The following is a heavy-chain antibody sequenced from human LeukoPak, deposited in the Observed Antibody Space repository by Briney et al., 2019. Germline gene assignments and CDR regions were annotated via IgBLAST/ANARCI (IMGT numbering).Heavy chain of an antibody. CDR2: ISYDGSNK. V-gene: IGHV3-30-3*01. Sequence: GGSLRLSCAASGFTFRSYAMHWVRQAPGKGLEWVAVISYDGSNKYYADSVKGRFTISRDNSKNTLYLQMNSLRAEDTAVYYCARGGESFFWGQGTLVTVSS. J-gene: IGHJ4*02. D-gene: IGHD7-27*01. CDR3: ARGGESFF. CDR1: GFTFRSYA.